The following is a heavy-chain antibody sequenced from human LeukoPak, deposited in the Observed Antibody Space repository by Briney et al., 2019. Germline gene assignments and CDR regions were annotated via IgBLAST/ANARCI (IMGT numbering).Heavy chain of an antibody. D-gene: IGHD7-27*01. J-gene: IGHJ3*02. Sequence: QPGGSLRLSCAASGFTFSSYDMHWVRQATGKGLEWVSAIGTAGYTYYPGSVKGRFTISRENAKNSLYLQTNSLRAGDTAVYYCARYSGDKDAFDIWGQGTMVTVSS. V-gene: IGHV3-13*04. CDR2: IGTAGYT. CDR3: ARYSGDKDAFDI. CDR1: GFTFSSYD.